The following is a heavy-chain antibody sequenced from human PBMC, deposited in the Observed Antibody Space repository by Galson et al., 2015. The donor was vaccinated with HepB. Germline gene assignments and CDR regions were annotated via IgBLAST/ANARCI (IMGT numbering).Heavy chain of an antibody. D-gene: IGHD2-21*02. Sequence: SLRLSCAAAGFTFDIYPMSWVRQAPGKGLEWVSVTTGDGGLTYYADSVRGRFTIPRDNSKNTLYLEMSSLRAEDTAIYYCAKGGSVTASGFESWGQGTLVTVSS. V-gene: IGHV3-23*01. J-gene: IGHJ4*02. CDR2: TTGDGGLT. CDR3: AKGGSVTASGFES. CDR1: GFTFDIYP.